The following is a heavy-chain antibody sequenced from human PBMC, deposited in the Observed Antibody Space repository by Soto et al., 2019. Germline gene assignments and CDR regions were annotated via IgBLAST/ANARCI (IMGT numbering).Heavy chain of an antibody. CDR3: ARARVLGGNWCDP. Sequence: QVQLVQSGAEVKKPGASVKVSCKASGYSFTSYDINWVRQAPGQGLEWMGRMNPSSGNTGYAQKFQGRVTMTRNTSITTAYMELSSLKSEDTAVYYCARARVLGGNWCDPWGQGTLVIVSS. J-gene: IGHJ5*02. D-gene: IGHD3-10*01. CDR2: MNPSSGNT. CDR1: GYSFTSYD. V-gene: IGHV1-8*01.